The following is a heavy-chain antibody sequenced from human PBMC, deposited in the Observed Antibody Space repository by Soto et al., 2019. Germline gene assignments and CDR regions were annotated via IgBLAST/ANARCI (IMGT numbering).Heavy chain of an antibody. D-gene: IGHD3-16*01. CDR1: GFTFSSYG. V-gene: IGHV3-30*18. J-gene: IGHJ4*02. CDR3: AKAFTFGGVNFDY. Sequence: PGGSLRLSCAASGFTFSSYGMHWVRQAPGKGLEWVAVISYDGSNKYYADSVKGRFTISRDNSKNTLYLQMNSLRAEDTAVYYCAKAFTFGGVNFDYWGQGTLVTVSS. CDR2: ISYDGSNK.